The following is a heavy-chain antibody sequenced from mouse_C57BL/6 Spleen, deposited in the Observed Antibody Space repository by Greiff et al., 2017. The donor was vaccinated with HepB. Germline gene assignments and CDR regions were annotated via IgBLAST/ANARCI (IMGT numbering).Heavy chain of an antibody. CDR3: ATIRTTVVGYFDV. Sequence: EVQLQQSGPELVKPGASVKMSCKASGYTFTDYNMHWVKQSHGKSLEWIGYINPNNGGTSYNQKFKGKATLTVNKSSSTAYMELRSLTSEDSAVYYCATIRTTVVGYFDVWGTGTTVTVSS. CDR1: GYTFTDYN. D-gene: IGHD1-1*01. V-gene: IGHV1-22*01. J-gene: IGHJ1*03. CDR2: INPNNGGT.